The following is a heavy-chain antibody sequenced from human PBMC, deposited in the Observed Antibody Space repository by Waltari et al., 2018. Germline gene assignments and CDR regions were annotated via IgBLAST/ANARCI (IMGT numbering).Heavy chain of an antibody. V-gene: IGHV4-4*07. CDR3: ARGDAIFGVGVYMDV. D-gene: IGHD3-3*01. CDR1: GDSISNSY. CDR2: IYSSGNT. Sequence: QVQLQESGPGLVRPSETLSLTCSVSGDSISNSYWNWIRQPAGKGLEWVGRIYSSGNTNYNPSLKSRVTMSVDTSKNQFSLNLSSVTAADTAVYYCARGDAIFGVGVYMDVWGKGTTVTVSS. J-gene: IGHJ6*03.